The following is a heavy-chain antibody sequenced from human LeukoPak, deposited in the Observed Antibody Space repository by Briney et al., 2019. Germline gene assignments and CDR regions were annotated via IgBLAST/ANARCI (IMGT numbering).Heavy chain of an antibody. J-gene: IGHJ4*02. V-gene: IGHV3-66*01. D-gene: IGHD1-26*01. Sequence: QTGGSLRLSCAASGFTFDDYAMHWVRQAPGKGLEWVSVIYSGGSTYYADSVKGRFTISRDNSKNTLYLQMNSLRAEDTAVYYCARDQSGASDYWGQGTLVTVSS. CDR1: GFTFDDYA. CDR3: ARDQSGASDY. CDR2: IYSGGST.